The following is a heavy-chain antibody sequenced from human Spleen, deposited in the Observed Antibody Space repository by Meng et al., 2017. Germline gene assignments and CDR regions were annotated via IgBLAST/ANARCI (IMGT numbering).Heavy chain of an antibody. CDR3: ARDSSGYNYFDY. J-gene: IGHJ4*02. D-gene: IGHD3-22*01. Sequence: GESLKISCAASGFTFSNAWMNWVRQSPGKGLEWVSAISGSGGSASFADSVKGRFTISRDNSENTLYLQMNSLRAEDTAVYYCARDSSGYNYFDYWGQGTLVTVSS. V-gene: IGHV3-23*01. CDR1: GFTFSNAW. CDR2: ISGSGGSA.